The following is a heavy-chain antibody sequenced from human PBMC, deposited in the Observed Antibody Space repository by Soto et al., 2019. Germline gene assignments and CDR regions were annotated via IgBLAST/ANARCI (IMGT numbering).Heavy chain of an antibody. Sequence: QVHLVQSGAEVKKPGSSVKVSCRASGGTFNTYGFNWVRQAPGQGLEWMGGIIPLFGTTTYEHNFLGRVTFTADQSTKTAYMEVRGLTSEDTAVYFCARGGELAGWMPFDSWGQGTLVTVSS. CDR1: GGTFNTYG. D-gene: IGHD6-19*01. V-gene: IGHV1-69*01. J-gene: IGHJ4*02. CDR2: IIPLFGTT. CDR3: ARGGELAGWMPFDS.